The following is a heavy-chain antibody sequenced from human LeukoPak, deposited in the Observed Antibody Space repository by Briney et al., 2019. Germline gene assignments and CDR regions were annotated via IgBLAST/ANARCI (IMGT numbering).Heavy chain of an antibody. Sequence: GGSLRLSCAASGFTFSSYGMHWVRQAPGKGLEWVAIISYDGSDKYYADSVKGRFTVSRDNSKNTLYLQMNSLRADDTAVYYCATYVDTSIPPCLDVWGKGTTVTVSS. CDR1: GFTFSSYG. CDR2: ISYDGSDK. D-gene: IGHD2-21*02. J-gene: IGHJ6*04. CDR3: ATYVDTSIPPCLDV. V-gene: IGHV3-30*03.